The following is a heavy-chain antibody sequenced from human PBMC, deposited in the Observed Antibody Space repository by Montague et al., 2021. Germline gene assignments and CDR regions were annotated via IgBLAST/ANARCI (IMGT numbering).Heavy chain of an antibody. Sequence: SLRLSCAASGFTFSNYSMHWVRQAPGKGLLWVSRISPDGSWTNYADSVRGRFTISRDNTKNTLYLQMSSLRAEDTALYYCVRDLNWAVDYWGQGTLVTVSS. V-gene: IGHV3-74*01. CDR2: ISPDGSWT. J-gene: IGHJ4*02. D-gene: IGHD7-27*01. CDR3: VRDLNWAVDY. CDR1: GFTFSNYS.